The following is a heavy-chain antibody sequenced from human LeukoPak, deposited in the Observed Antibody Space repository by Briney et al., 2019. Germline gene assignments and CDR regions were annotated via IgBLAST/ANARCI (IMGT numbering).Heavy chain of an antibody. J-gene: IGHJ4*02. D-gene: IGHD3-10*01. Sequence: GASVKVSCKASGGTFGSYAISWVRQAPGQGLEWMGGIIPIFGTANYAQKFQGRVTITADKSTSTAYMELSSLRSEDTAVYYCASGPSSGSYGDDYWGQGTLVTVSS. CDR1: GGTFGSYA. CDR3: ASGPSSGSYGDDY. V-gene: IGHV1-69*06. CDR2: IIPIFGTA.